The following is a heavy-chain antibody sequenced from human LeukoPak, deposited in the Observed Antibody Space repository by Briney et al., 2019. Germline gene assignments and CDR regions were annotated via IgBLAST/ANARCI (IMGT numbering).Heavy chain of an antibody. D-gene: IGHD2-8*02. Sequence: GGSLRLSCAASGFTFSSYSMNWVRQAPGKGLEWVSSVGSSSSYIYYADSVKGRFTISRDNAKNSLYLQMNSLRAEDTAVYYCARGRVVYAGRPFDYWGQGTLVTVSS. CDR3: ARGRVVYAGRPFDY. V-gene: IGHV3-21*01. CDR2: VGSSSSYI. J-gene: IGHJ4*02. CDR1: GFTFSSYS.